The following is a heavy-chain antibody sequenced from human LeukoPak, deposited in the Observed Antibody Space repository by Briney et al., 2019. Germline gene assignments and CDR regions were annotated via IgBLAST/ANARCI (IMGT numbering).Heavy chain of an antibody. Sequence: ASVKVSCKSCGYTFTSYGISWVRQAPGQGLEWMGWISAYNGNTNYAQKLQGRVTMTTDTSTSTAYMELRSLRSDDTAVYYCARVDVVVPAARIDYWGQGTLVTVSS. D-gene: IGHD2-2*01. V-gene: IGHV1-18*01. CDR2: ISAYNGNT. CDR1: GYTFTSYG. J-gene: IGHJ4*02. CDR3: ARVDVVVPAARIDY.